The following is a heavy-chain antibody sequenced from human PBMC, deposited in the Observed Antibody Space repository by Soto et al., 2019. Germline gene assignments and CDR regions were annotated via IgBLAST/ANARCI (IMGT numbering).Heavy chain of an antibody. J-gene: IGHJ5*02. CDR2: INGGNGNT. Sequence: QVQLVQSGSEVKKPGASVKLSCKASGYPFTGHALHWVRQAPGQSPEWVGWINGGNGNTKYSQKLQGRVTITRDTSANTAYMELTRVRSEDTVIYYCARDDGYGWFDPWGQGSLVTVSS. D-gene: IGHD3-16*01. CDR3: ARDDGYGWFDP. V-gene: IGHV1-3*01. CDR1: GYPFTGHA.